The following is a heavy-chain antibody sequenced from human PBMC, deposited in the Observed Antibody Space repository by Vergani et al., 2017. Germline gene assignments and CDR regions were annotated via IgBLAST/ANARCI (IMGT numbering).Heavy chain of an antibody. CDR2: IDHTGRP. J-gene: IGHJ6*03. V-gene: IGHV4-34*01. CDR3: ARVNTETNGHLYYYYYMDV. Sequence: QVQLQQWGGGLLKPSETLSLNCVVNGGSFTSYHWTWIRQSPGEGLEWVGDIDHTGRPDYNPSLKSRLTISVDKSRNQFSLTLNSVTATDTAIYFCARVNTETNGHLYYYYYMDVWGQGTAVTVS. D-gene: IGHD4-11*01. CDR1: GGSFTSYH.